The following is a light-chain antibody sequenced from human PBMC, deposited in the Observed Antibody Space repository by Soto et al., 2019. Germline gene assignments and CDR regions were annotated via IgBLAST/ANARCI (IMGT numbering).Light chain of an antibody. V-gene: IGKV1-5*03. CDR2: KAS. CDR3: QQYNSYSKM. CDR1: QSISSW. Sequence: DIQMTQSPSTLSASVGDRVPITCRASQSISSWVAWYQQKPGKAPKLLIYKASSLESGVPSRFSGSGSGTEFTLTISSLQPDDFATYYCQQYNSYSKMFGQGTKVEIK. J-gene: IGKJ1*01.